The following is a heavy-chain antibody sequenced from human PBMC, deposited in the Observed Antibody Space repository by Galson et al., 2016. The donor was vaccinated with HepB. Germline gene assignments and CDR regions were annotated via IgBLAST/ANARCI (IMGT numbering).Heavy chain of an antibody. Sequence: SLRLSCAVSGGTFRNFWMTWVRQAAGKGLEWVGRIKSNVNGGTTDYAAPVKGRFIISRDESKNRVYLEMSSLKPEDTAVYYCTTDRPFTGGGVITTWGQGTLVTVSS. CDR2: IKSNVNGGTT. D-gene: IGHD3-16*02. CDR3: TTDRPFTGGGVITT. J-gene: IGHJ5*02. V-gene: IGHV3-15*01. CDR1: GGTFRNFW.